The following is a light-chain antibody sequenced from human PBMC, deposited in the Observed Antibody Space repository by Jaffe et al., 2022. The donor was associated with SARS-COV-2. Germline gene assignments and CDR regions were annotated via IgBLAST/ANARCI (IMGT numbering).Light chain of an antibody. J-gene: IGKJ5*01. Sequence: DIQMTQSPSSLSASVGDRVTITCRASQTISSNLNWYQHKPGKAPKLLIYGASRLQTGVPSRFSGSGSGTDFILTISSLQPADFATYFCQQSYSSSITFGQGTRLEIK. CDR2: GAS. CDR3: QQSYSSSIT. CDR1: QTISSN. V-gene: IGKV1-39*01.